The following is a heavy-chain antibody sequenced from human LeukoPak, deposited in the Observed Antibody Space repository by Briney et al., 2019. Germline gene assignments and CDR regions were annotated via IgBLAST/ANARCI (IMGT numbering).Heavy chain of an antibody. CDR1: GDSIFTNNVA. V-gene: IGHV6-1*01. CDR3: ARGKYTSFDN. Sequence: SQTLSLTCAISGDSIFTNNVAWNWIRQSPSRGLEWLGRTYYRAKWSFDYAVSVKSRITINADTSKNQFSLQLSSVTPEDTAVYYCARGKYTSFDNWGQGTLVTVSS. CDR2: TYYRAKWSF. D-gene: IGHD6-6*01. J-gene: IGHJ4*02.